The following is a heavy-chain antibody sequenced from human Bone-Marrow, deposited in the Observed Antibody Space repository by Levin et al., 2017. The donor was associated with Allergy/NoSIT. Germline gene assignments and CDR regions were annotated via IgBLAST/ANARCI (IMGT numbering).Heavy chain of an antibody. CDR1: GFTFSSYS. CDR2: INSSSGTI. V-gene: IGHV3-48*01. Sequence: GESLKISCATSGFTFSSYSLNWVRQAPGKGLEWVSYINSSSGTIYYADSVKGRFTISRDNAKKSLYLQMSSLRVEDTAVYYCVRGLPDYWGQGTLVTVSS. CDR3: VRGLPDY. J-gene: IGHJ4*02.